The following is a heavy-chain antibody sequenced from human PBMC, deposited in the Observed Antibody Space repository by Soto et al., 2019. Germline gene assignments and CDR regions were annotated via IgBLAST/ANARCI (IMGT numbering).Heavy chain of an antibody. CDR3: ARDLGYVGVDDWFDP. CDR2: IIPIFGTA. V-gene: IGHV1-69*06. CDR1: GGTFSSYS. J-gene: IGHJ5*02. Sequence: SVEVSCKASGGTFSSYSISWVRQAPGQGLERMGGIIPIFGTANYAQKFQGRVTITADKSTSTAYMELSSLRSEDTAVYYCARDLGYVGVDDWFDPWRQGTLVTVSS. D-gene: IGHD5-12*01.